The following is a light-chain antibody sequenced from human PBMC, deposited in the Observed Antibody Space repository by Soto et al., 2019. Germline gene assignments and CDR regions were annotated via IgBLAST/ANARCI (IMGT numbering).Light chain of an antibody. Sequence: EIVMTQSPATLSVSPGERATLSCRASQSVSSNLAWYQQKPGQAPRLLIYGASTRATGIPAGFSGSGSGTECTLTISSLQSEDFAVYYCQQYNNWPPWAFGQGTKVEIK. J-gene: IGKJ1*01. V-gene: IGKV3-15*01. CDR2: GAS. CDR1: QSVSSN. CDR3: QQYNNWPPWA.